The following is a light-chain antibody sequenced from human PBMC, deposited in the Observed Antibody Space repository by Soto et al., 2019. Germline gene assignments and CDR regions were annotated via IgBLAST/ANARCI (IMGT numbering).Light chain of an antibody. Sequence: MGLTQSPGTLSLSPGERATLSCRASQSVTTQLAWYQQKPGQAPRLIIHGASSRATGVPDRITGSGSGTDFALTISRLEPEDFAVYYCHQYGSSPRAFGQGTKVDNK. CDR1: QSVTTQ. J-gene: IGKJ1*01. V-gene: IGKV3-20*01. CDR3: HQYGSSPRA. CDR2: GAS.